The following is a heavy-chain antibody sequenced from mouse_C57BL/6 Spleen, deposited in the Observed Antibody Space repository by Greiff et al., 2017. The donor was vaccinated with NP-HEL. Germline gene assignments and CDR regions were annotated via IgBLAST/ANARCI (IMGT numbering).Heavy chain of an antibody. Sequence: EVQVQQSGPELVKPGASVKISCKASGYTFTDYYMNWVKQSHGKSLEWIGDINPNNGGTSYNQKFKGKATLTVDKSSSTAYMELRSLTSEDSAVYYCARYGYYPFAYWGQGTLVTVSA. J-gene: IGHJ3*01. CDR2: INPNNGGT. D-gene: IGHD2-3*01. CDR3: ARYGYYPFAY. CDR1: GYTFTDYY. V-gene: IGHV1-26*01.